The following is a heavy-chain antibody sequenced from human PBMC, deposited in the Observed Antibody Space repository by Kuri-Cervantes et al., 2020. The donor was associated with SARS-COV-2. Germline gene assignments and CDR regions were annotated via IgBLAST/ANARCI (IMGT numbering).Heavy chain of an antibody. CDR1: GFTFSSYEM. V-gene: IGHV4-30-2*01. Sequence: SQTLSLTCAASGFTFSSYEMNWVRQAPGKGLEWIGYIYHSGSTYYNPSLKSRVTISVDRSKTQFSLKLSSVTAADTAVYYCARVGPRYGGNVGTWFDPWGQGTLVTVSS. D-gene: IGHD4-23*01. CDR3: ARVGPRYGGNVGTWFDP. CDR2: IYHSGST. J-gene: IGHJ5*02.